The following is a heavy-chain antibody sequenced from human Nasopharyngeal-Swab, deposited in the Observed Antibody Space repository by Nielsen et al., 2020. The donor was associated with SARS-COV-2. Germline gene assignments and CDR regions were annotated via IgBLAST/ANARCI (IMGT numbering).Heavy chain of an antibody. J-gene: IGHJ4*02. V-gene: IGHV3-23*01. CDR1: GFTFSSYA. CDR3: ATTGMVVAATWYFDY. D-gene: IGHD2-15*01. Sequence: GGSLRLSCAASGFTFSSYAMSWVRQAPGKGLEWVSAISGSGGSTYYADSAKGRFTISRDNSKNTLYLQMNSLRAEDTAVYYCATTGMVVAATWYFDYWGQGTLVTVSS. CDR2: ISGSGGST.